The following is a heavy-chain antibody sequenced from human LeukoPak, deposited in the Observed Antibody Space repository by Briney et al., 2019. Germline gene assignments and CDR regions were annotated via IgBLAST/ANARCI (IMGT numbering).Heavy chain of an antibody. D-gene: IGHD3-10*01. Sequence: ASVKVSCKASGYTFTGYYMHWVRQAPGQGLEWIGWINPNSGGTNYAQKFQSRVTMTRDTSISTAYMELSRLSSDDTAVYYCARGGITMVQGVIIRNWFDPWGQGTLVTVSS. V-gene: IGHV1-2*02. CDR1: GYTFTGYY. CDR3: ARGGITMVQGVIIRNWFDP. CDR2: INPNSGGT. J-gene: IGHJ5*02.